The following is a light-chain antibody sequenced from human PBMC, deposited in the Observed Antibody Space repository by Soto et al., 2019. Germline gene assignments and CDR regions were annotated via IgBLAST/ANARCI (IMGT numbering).Light chain of an antibody. CDR1: SRDVGYYNY. J-gene: IGLJ1*01. CDR3: CSYAGSFIFV. Sequence: QSALTHPRPVSGSPGQSVTISCTGTSRDVGYYNYVSWYQQYPGKVPKLMIYDVSQRPSGVPDRFSGSKSGNTASLTISGLQAEDEADYYRCSYAGSFIFVFGTGTKVTVL. CDR2: DVS. V-gene: IGLV2-11*01.